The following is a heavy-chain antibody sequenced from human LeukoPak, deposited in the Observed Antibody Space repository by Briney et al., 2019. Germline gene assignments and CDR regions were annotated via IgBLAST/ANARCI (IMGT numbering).Heavy chain of an antibody. D-gene: IGHD3-3*01. CDR1: GFSFDIYA. CDR2: ITGSGDTT. V-gene: IGHV3-23*01. J-gene: IGHJ4*02. Sequence: GGSLRLSCAGSGFSFDIYALSGVRQAPGKGLEWVSAITGSGDTTYHAESLKGRFSISRDNSKNTLYLHMNSLRGDDTAVYYCVRGQAMADFWGQGTLVTVSS. CDR3: VRGQAMADF.